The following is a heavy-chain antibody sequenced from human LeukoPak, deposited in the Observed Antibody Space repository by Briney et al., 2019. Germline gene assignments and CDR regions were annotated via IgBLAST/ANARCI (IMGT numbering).Heavy chain of an antibody. J-gene: IGHJ4*02. Sequence: PGSYLRLSWAATRFTFSRDWLSSLRQAPGKGLEWVAHIKQDGCEKQHVHSGQGRFTISRDNAKSSLYLQMSGLRAEDTAVYYCARPQRGYGYGYLYYFDYWGQGTLVTVSS. CDR2: IKQDGCEK. CDR1: RFTFSRDW. V-gene: IGHV3-7*01. CDR3: ARPQRGYGYGYLYYFDY. D-gene: IGHD5-18*01.